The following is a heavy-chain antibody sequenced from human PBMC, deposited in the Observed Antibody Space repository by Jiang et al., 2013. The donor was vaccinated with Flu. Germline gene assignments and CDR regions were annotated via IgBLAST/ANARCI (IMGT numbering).Heavy chain of an antibody. D-gene: IGHD4-17*01. V-gene: IGHV4-59*01. J-gene: IGHJ4*02. CDR1: GGSISSYY. Sequence: GPGLVKPSETLSLTCTVSGGSISSYYWSWIRQPPGKGLEWIGYIYYSGSTNYNPSLKSRVTISVDTSKNQFSLKLSSVTAADTAVYYCARGSDSLLYGDYGTFDYWGQGTLVTVSS. CDR2: IYYSGST. CDR3: ARGSDSLLYGDYGTFDY.